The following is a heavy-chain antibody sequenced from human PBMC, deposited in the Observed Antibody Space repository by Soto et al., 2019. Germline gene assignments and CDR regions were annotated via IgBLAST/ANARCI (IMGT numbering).Heavy chain of an antibody. CDR2: IYHSGST. CDR1: GGSISSGGDS. Sequence: QLQLQESDSGLVKPSQTLSLTCAVSGGSISSGGDSWSWIRQPPGKGLEWIGYIYHSGSTYYNPSLKSRVTIAVDRSKNQISLKRSSVTAADTAVYYCARGRDDILTGYYPPAMDVWGQGTTVTVSS. D-gene: IGHD3-9*01. J-gene: IGHJ6*02. CDR3: ARGRDDILTGYYPPAMDV. V-gene: IGHV4-30-2*01.